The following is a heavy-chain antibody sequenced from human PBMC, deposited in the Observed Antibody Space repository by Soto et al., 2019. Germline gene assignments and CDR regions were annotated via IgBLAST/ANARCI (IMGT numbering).Heavy chain of an antibody. D-gene: IGHD6-25*01. CDR1: GGSMSSSGYP. Sequence: ETLSLTCTVSGGSMSSSGYPWGWIRQAPGKGLEWIGNIYSDGRTYYNPSLRSRVALAIGTSQNQFSLNLTSVDASDTAIYYCANQKSSSAAHSYGMDVWGVGTTVTVSS. CDR3: ANQKSSSAAHSYGMDV. CDR2: IYSDGRT. V-gene: IGHV4-39*01. J-gene: IGHJ6*04.